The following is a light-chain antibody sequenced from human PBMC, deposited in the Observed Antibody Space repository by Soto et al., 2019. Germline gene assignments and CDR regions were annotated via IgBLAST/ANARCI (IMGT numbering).Light chain of an antibody. CDR3: QEFASN. J-gene: IGKJ4*01. Sequence: IVLSQSPGTLSLSAGDRATLSCRASHSMSNSNLAWYQHKPGQAPRLLIYGASNRATGIPDRFSGSGSGTDFILTINRLEPEDFAVYYCQEFASNFGGGTKVDIK. CDR2: GAS. CDR1: HSMSNSN. V-gene: IGKV3-20*01.